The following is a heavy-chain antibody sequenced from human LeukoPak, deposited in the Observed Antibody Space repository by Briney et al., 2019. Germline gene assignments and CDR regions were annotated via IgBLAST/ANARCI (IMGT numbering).Heavy chain of an antibody. V-gene: IGHV1-58*02. CDR3: AARGYSYGYDDY. CDR2: IVVGSGNT. CDR1: EFTFTSSA. J-gene: IGHJ4*02. Sequence: SVKVSCKASEFTFTSSAMQWVRQARRQRLEWIGWIVVGSGNTNYSQKFQERVTITRDMSTSTAYMELSSLRSEDTAVYYCAARGYSYGYDDYWGQGTLVTVSS. D-gene: IGHD5-18*01.